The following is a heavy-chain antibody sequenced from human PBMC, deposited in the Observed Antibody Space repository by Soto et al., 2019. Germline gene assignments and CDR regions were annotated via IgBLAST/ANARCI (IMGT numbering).Heavy chain of an antibody. Sequence: EVQLVESGGGLVQPGGSLRLSCAASGFTFSAHYMDWVRQAPGKGLEWVGRIKNKANSYTTEYAASVEGRFTISSDISESTLYLQMNSLRTEDTAVYYCAREEFEAGRGHFGYWGQGTLVSVSS. V-gene: IGHV3-72*01. D-gene: IGHD6-13*01. CDR1: GFTFSAHY. CDR2: IKNKANSYTT. CDR3: AREEFEAGRGHFGY. J-gene: IGHJ4*02.